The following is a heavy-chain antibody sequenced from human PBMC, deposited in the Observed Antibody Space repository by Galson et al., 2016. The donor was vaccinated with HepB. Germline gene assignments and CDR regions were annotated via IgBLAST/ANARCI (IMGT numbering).Heavy chain of an antibody. Sequence: QSGAEVTKPGESLKISCKGSGYRFTSYWIAWVRQMPGKGLEWMGIIYPGDSDTRYSPSFQGQVTFSADKSISTAYLQWSSLKASDTAIYYCARLPTDYDVLTGYYQGWFDPWGQGTLVTVSS. D-gene: IGHD3-9*01. CDR3: ARLPTDYDVLTGYYQGWFDP. CDR1: GYRFTSYW. CDR2: IYPGDSDT. J-gene: IGHJ5*02. V-gene: IGHV5-51*01.